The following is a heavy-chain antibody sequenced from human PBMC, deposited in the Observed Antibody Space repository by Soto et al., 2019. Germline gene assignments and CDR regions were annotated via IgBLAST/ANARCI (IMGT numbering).Heavy chain of an antibody. V-gene: IGHV4-39*01. CDR3: ARHGVSSGWFPNNWFDP. Sequence: SETLSLTCTVSGGSISSSSYYWGWIRQPPGKGLEWIGSIYYSGSTYYNPSLKSRVTISVDTSKNQFSLKLSSVTAADTAVYYCARHGVSSGWFPNNWFDPWGQGTLVTVSS. D-gene: IGHD6-19*01. CDR1: GGSISSSSYY. CDR2: IYYSGST. J-gene: IGHJ5*02.